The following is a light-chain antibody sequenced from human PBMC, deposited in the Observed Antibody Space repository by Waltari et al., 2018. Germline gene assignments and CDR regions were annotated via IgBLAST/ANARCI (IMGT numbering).Light chain of an antibody. V-gene: IGKV3-20*01. CDR2: DAS. CDR1: ELVSGNF. Sequence: EIVLTQFPGTLSLSPGERATLSCRATELVSGNFLAWYQQKPGQAPRLLIYDASSRATDIPYRFSGSGSGTDFTLTISRLEPEDSAVYHCQQYGSSPLTFGPGTKVAIK. CDR3: QQYGSSPLT. J-gene: IGKJ3*01.